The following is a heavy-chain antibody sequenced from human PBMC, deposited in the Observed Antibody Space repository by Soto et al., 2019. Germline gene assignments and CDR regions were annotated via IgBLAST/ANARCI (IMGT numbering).Heavy chain of an antibody. CDR1: GFTFSSYS. CDR3: ARGVGVVSL. D-gene: IGHD3-3*01. J-gene: IGHJ4*02. Sequence: VQLVESGGGLVQPGGSLRLSCAASGFTFSSYSMNWVRQAPGKGLEWLSHISSNGDTIYYADSEKGRFTISRDNAESSLFLQMNSLRAEDTAVYYCARGVGVVSLWGQGTLVTVSS. V-gene: IGHV3-48*01. CDR2: ISSNGDTI.